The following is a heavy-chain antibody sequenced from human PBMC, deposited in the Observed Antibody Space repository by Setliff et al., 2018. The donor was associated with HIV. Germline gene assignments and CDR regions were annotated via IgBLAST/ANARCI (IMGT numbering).Heavy chain of an antibody. CDR2: ISHDGNNK. Sequence: GGSLRLSCAASRFIFSNYAMHWVRQAPGKGLEWVALISHDGNNKYYADSVKGRFTISRDNSKNTLYLQMNSLRAEDTAVYCCARSKGHLYYDDDTGYVLRAFDIWGQGTMVTVSS. V-gene: IGHV3-30*04. CDR3: ARSKGHLYYDDDTGYVLRAFDI. CDR1: RFIFSNYA. J-gene: IGHJ3*02. D-gene: IGHD3-22*01.